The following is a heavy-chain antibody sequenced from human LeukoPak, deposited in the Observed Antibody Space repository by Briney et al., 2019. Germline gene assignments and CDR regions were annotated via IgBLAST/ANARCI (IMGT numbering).Heavy chain of an antibody. J-gene: IGHJ4*02. V-gene: IGHV3-33*08. D-gene: IGHD1-26*01. Sequence: GGSLRLSCAASGFSVSDKYMSWVRQPPGKGLEWVAVIWYDGSNQYYANSVKGRFTISRDNSKNTLYLQMNSLRAEDTAVYYCARDSTVGGPTTFDYWGQGTLVTVSS. CDR3: ARDSTVGGPTTFDY. CDR2: IWYDGSNQ. CDR1: GFSVSDKY.